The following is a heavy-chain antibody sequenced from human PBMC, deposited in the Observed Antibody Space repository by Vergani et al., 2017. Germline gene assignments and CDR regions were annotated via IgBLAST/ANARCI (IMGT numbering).Heavy chain of an antibody. CDR2: ISYDGSNK. CDR1: GFTFSSYS. Sequence: VQLVESGGGLVKPGGSLRLSCAASGFTFSSYSMNWVRQAPGKGLEWVAVISYDGSNKYYADSVKGRFTISRDNSKNTLYLQMNSLRAEDTAVYYCAREGRWDWDYWGQGTLVTVSS. V-gene: IGHV3-30*03. CDR3: AREGRWDWDY. J-gene: IGHJ4*02. D-gene: IGHD3/OR15-3a*01.